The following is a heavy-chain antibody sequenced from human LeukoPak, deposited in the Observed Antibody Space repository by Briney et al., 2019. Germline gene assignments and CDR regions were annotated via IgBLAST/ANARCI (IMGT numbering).Heavy chain of an antibody. D-gene: IGHD3-16*01. CDR3: ARVTFGGVSASYFDY. J-gene: IGHJ4*02. CDR1: GGSISHPNYY. CDR2: IYYSGST. Sequence: SETLSLTCTVSGGSISHPNYYWGWIRQPPGKGLEWIGTIYYSGSTYYNPSLKSRVTMSVDTSKNQFSLRLSSVTAADTAVYYCARVTFGGVSASYFDYWGQGTLVTVSS. V-gene: IGHV4-39*07.